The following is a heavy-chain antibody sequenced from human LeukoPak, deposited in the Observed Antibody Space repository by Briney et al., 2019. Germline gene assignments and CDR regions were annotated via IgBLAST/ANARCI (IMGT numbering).Heavy chain of an antibody. J-gene: IGHJ4*02. CDR2: IYYSGST. CDR1: GYSISSSNW. Sequence: SDTLSLTCAVSGYSISSSNWWGWVRPPPGEGLERIAYIYYSGSTYYNPSLKSRVTMSVDTSKNQFSLKLSSVTAVDTAVYYCARSLRGYYFDYWGQGILVTVSS. CDR3: ARSLRGYYFDY. D-gene: IGHD3-16*01. V-gene: IGHV4-28*01.